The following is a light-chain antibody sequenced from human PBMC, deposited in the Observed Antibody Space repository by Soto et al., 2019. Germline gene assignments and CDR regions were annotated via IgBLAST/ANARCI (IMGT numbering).Light chain of an antibody. Sequence: QSVLTQPASVSGSPGQSITISCTGTSSDVGGYNYVSWYQQYPGKAPKLMIYDVTNRPSGVSNRFSGSKSGNTASLTISGLQAEDEADYYCGSYRISTDVFGTGTKLTVL. V-gene: IGLV2-14*01. J-gene: IGLJ1*01. CDR1: SSDVGGYNY. CDR2: DVT. CDR3: GSYRISTDV.